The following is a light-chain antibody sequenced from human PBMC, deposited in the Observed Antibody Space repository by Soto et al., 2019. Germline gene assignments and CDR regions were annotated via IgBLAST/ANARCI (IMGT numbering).Light chain of an antibody. Sequence: EIVLTQSPGTLSLSPGERGTLSCRASQSVSSSFVAWFQQKAGQAPRLLIYGTSSRATGIPDRFSGSGSGTDFTLTINRLEPEDFAMYFCQQYGSSPWTFGQGTKWIS. J-gene: IGKJ1*01. V-gene: IGKV3-20*01. CDR3: QQYGSSPWT. CDR1: QSVSSSF. CDR2: GTS.